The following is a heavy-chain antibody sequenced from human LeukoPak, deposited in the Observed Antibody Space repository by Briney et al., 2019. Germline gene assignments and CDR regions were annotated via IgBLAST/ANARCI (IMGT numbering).Heavy chain of an antibody. CDR2: IKEDGSQK. CDR1: GLTFSRSW. Sequence: GGSLRLSCAASGLTFSRSWMHWVRQAPGKGLEWVAAIKEDGSQKDYVASVRGRFTVSRDNARNSLYLQMSSLRPDDTAVYYCSTGGPMGSSWGQGTLVIVS. CDR3: STGGPMGSS. J-gene: IGHJ4*02. V-gene: IGHV3-7*01. D-gene: IGHD3-10*01.